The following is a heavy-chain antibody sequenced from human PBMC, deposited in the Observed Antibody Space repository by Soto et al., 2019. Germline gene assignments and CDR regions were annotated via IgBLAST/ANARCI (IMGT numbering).Heavy chain of an antibody. CDR3: AKDLAMRSDYYDSSGYPDY. J-gene: IGHJ4*02. V-gene: IGHV3-23*01. Sequence: GGSLRLSCAASGFTFSSYAMSWVRQAPGKGLDWVSAISGSGGSTYYADSVKGRFTISRDNSKNTLYLQMNSLRAEDTAVYYCAKDLAMRSDYYDSSGYPDYWGQGTLVTVS. CDR2: ISGSGGST. CDR1: GFTFSSYA. D-gene: IGHD3-22*01.